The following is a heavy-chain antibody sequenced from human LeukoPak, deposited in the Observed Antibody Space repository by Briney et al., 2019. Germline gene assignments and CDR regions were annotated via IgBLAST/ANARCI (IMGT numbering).Heavy chain of an antibody. CDR3: AKASESPYYFDY. CDR2: ISSSSATI. J-gene: IGHJ4*02. Sequence: GGSLRLSCAASGFTFSTYSMNWVRQAPGKGLEWVSYISSSSATIYYADSVKGRFTISRDNSKSTLYLQMNSLRADDTAVYYCAKASESPYYFDYWGQGTLVTVSS. V-gene: IGHV3-48*01. CDR1: GFTFSTYS.